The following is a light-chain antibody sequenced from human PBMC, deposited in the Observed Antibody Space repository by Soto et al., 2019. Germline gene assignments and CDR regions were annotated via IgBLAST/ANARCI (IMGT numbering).Light chain of an antibody. CDR1: QSVSNW. CDR3: QHYGSYPFT. J-gene: IGKJ3*01. V-gene: IGKV1-5*01. Sequence: DIQMTQSPCTLSASVGDSVTITCRASQSVSNWLAWYQQQPGQAPTLLIFDASSLESGVPKRFSGSGSGTEFTLTISSLQPEDFATFYCQHYGSYPFTLCPGAKV. CDR2: DAS.